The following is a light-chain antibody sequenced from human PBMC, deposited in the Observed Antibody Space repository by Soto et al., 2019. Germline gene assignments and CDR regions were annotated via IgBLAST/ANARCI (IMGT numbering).Light chain of an antibody. CDR1: ERLSSVY. J-gene: IGKJ1*01. CDR3: QQYGSSPPWT. V-gene: IGKV3-20*01. CDR2: GAF. Sequence: EIVLTQSPGTLSLSPGERATLSCRASERLSSVYLAWYQQRPGQPPRLLIYGAFNRAAGIPARFSGSESGTDFTLTISRLEPEDFAVYYCQQYGSSPPWTFGQGTKVDNK.